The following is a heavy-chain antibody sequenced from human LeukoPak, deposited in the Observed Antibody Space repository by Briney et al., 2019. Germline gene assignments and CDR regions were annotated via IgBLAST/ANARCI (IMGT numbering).Heavy chain of an antibody. D-gene: IGHD5-24*01. CDR2: IWYDGSNK. CDR1: GFTFSSYG. V-gene: IGHV3-33*01. CDR3: ARDGARYNSYFDY. J-gene: IGHJ4*02. Sequence: GGSLRLSCAASGFTFSSYGMHWVRQAPGKGLGWVAVIWYDGSNKYYADSVKGRFTISRDNSKNTLYLQMNSLRAEDTAVYYCARDGARYNSYFDYWGQGTLVTVSS.